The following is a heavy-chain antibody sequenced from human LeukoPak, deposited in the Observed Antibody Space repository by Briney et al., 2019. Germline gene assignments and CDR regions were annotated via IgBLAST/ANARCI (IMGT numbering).Heavy chain of an antibody. J-gene: IGHJ4*02. D-gene: IGHD4-23*01. CDR2: INPNSGGT. V-gene: IGHV1-2*02. CDR1: GYTFTGYY. CDR3: AIAYGGNSFDY. Sequence: ASVKVSCKASGYTFTGYYMHWVRQAPGQGLEWMGWINPNSGGTNYAQKFQGRVTMTRDTSISTAYMELSRPRSDDTAAYYCAIAYGGNSFDYWGQGTLVTVSS.